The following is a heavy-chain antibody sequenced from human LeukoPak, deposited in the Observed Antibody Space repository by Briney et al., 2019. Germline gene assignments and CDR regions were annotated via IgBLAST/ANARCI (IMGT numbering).Heavy chain of an antibody. D-gene: IGHD2-15*01. V-gene: IGHV3-11*01. Sequence: GSLRLSCAAFGFTFSDYYMSWIRQAPGKGLEWVSYISSSGSTIYYADSVKGRFTISRDNAKNSLYLQMNSLRAEDTAVYYCARSLPDCSGGSCYLGWVYNWFDPWGQGTLVTVSS. CDR2: ISSSGSTI. J-gene: IGHJ5*02. CDR1: GFTFSDYY. CDR3: ARSLPDCSGGSCYLGWVYNWFDP.